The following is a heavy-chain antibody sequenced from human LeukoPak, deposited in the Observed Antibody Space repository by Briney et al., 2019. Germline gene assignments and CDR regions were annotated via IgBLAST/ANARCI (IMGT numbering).Heavy chain of an antibody. CDR2: ISSNGDTI. V-gene: IGHV3-48*03. D-gene: IGHD3-16*02. Sequence: GGSLRLSCAASGFTFSSYQMHWVRQAPGKGLEWLSYISSNGDTIHYADSVKGRFTIFRDNSKNTLYLQINSLRAEDTAVYYCAKGHDYVWGSYRSYYFDYWGQGTLVTVSS. J-gene: IGHJ4*02. CDR1: GFTFSSYQ. CDR3: AKGHDYVWGSYRSYYFDY.